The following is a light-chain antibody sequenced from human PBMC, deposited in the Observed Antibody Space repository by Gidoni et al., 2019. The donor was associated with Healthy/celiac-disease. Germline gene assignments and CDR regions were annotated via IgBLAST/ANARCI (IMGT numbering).Light chain of an antibody. CDR1: QSLLHSNGYNY. V-gene: IGKV2-28*01. CDR3: MQALQTPCS. CDR2: LGS. J-gene: IGKJ2*04. Sequence: DIMMTQSPLSLLVTPGEPASISCRSSQSLLHSNGYNYLDWYLQKPGQSPQLLIYLGSHRSSGVPDRFSGSGSGTDFTLNISRVEAEDVGFYYCMQALQTPCSFXQXTKLEIK.